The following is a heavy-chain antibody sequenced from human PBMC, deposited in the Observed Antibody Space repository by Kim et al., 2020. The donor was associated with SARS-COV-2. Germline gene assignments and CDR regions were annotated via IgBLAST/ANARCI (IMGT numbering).Heavy chain of an antibody. D-gene: IGHD6-19*01. CDR3: ARGLIAVAGTYYFDY. J-gene: IGHJ4*02. Sequence: PSLKSRVTISVDTSKNQFSLKLSSVTAADTAVYYCARGLIAVAGTYYFDYWGQGTLVTVSS. V-gene: IGHV4-34*01.